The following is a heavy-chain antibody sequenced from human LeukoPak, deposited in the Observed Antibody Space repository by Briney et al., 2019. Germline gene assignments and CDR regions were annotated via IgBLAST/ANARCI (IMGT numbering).Heavy chain of an antibody. D-gene: IGHD4-17*01. Sequence: PSETLSLTCDVSGGSISTTNWWTWVRQPPGKGLEWIGEIHYGGSATYNPSLNSRVSISLDKSKNQFSLKLRSVTAADTAVYYCARVSFTYGPLDSWGPGILVTVSS. V-gene: IGHV4-4*02. CDR1: GGSISTTNW. CDR2: IHYGGSA. J-gene: IGHJ4*02. CDR3: ARVSFTYGPLDS.